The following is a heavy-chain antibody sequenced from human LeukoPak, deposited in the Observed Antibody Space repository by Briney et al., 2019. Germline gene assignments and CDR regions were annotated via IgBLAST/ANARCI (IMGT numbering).Heavy chain of an antibody. Sequence: ASVKVSCKASGYTFTSYAMHWVRQAPGQRLEWMGWINAGNGNTKYSQEFQGRVTITRDTSASTAYMELSSLRSEDMAVYYCARSRQQLGAFDIWGQGTMVTVSS. J-gene: IGHJ3*02. CDR3: ARSRQQLGAFDI. CDR1: GYTFTSYA. V-gene: IGHV1-3*03. D-gene: IGHD6-13*01. CDR2: INAGNGNT.